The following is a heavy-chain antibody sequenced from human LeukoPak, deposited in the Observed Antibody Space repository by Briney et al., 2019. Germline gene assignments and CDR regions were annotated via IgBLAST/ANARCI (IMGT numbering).Heavy chain of an antibody. CDR1: GGSISSHY. J-gene: IGHJ5*02. CDR3: ARSIIVVVPAATHNWFDP. V-gene: IGHV4-59*11. CDR2: IYYSGST. Sequence: SETLSLTCTVPGGSISSHYWSWIRQPPGKGLEWIGYIYYSGSTNYNPSLKSRVTISVDTSKNQFSLKLSSVTAADTAVYYCARSIIVVVPAATHNWFDPWGQGTLVTVSS. D-gene: IGHD2-2*01.